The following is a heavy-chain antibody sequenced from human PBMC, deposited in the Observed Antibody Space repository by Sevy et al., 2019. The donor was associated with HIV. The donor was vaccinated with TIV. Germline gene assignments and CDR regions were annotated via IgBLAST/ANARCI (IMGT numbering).Heavy chain of an antibody. Sequence: GGSLRLSCAASGFTFSSYGMHWVRQAPGKGLEWVAVIWYDGSNKYYADSVKGRFTSSRDNSKNTLYLQMKSLRAEDTAVYYCARDGNDRGALYSSGWWYYYYYGMDVWGQGTTVTVSS. D-gene: IGHD6-19*01. V-gene: IGHV3-33*01. CDR3: ARDGNDRGALYSSGWWYYYYYGMDV. J-gene: IGHJ6*02. CDR1: GFTFSSYG. CDR2: IWYDGSNK.